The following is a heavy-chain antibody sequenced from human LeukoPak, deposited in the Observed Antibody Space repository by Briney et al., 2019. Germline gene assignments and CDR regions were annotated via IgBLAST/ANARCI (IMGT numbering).Heavy chain of an antibody. CDR3: AKDLGLMVRGEFDY. CDR2: ISGSGGST. D-gene: IGHD3-10*01. V-gene: IGHV3-23*01. CDR1: GFTFSSYA. J-gene: IGHJ4*02. Sequence: PGGSLRLSCAASGFTFSSYAMSWVRQAPGKGREWVSAISGSGGSTYYADSVKGRFTISRDNSKNTLYLQMNSLRAEDTAVYYCAKDLGLMVRGEFDYWGQGTLVTVSS.